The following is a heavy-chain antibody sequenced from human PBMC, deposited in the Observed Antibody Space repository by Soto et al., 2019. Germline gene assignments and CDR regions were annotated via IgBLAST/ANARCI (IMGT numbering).Heavy chain of an antibody. D-gene: IGHD2-21*02. CDR3: AKDIQEGDCPLGDAFDI. CDR2: ISWNSGSI. Sequence: EVQLVESGGGLVQPGRSLRLSCAASGFTFDDYAMHWVRQAPGKGLEWVSGISWNSGSIGYADSVKGRFTISRDNAKNSLYLQMHSLRAEDTALYYCAKDIQEGDCPLGDAFDIWGQGTMVTVSS. CDR1: GFTFDDYA. V-gene: IGHV3-9*01. J-gene: IGHJ3*02.